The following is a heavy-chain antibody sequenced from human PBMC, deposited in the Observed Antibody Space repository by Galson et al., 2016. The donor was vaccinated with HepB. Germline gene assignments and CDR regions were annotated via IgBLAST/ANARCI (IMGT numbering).Heavy chain of an antibody. CDR2: IKTDG. CDR1: GFTFSSYW. V-gene: IGHV3-74*01. J-gene: IGHJ3*01. CDR3: ARDGLGAFDL. Sequence: SLRLSCAASGFTFSSYWMHWLRQAPGKGLVWVARIKTDGTYADSLEGRFITTRDNAKNTVYLEMNSLRAEDTAVYFCARDGLGAFDLWGQGTMVTVSS. D-gene: IGHD3-16*01.